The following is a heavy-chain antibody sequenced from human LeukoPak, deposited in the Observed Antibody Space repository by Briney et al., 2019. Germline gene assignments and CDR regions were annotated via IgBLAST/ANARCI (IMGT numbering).Heavy chain of an antibody. CDR3: AKELPNGSSGLGYFDY. CDR1: GFTFSSYS. Sequence: PGGSLRLSCAASGFTFSSYSMNWVRQAPGKGLEWVSSISSSSSYIYYADSVKGRFTISRDNAKNSLYLQMNSLRAEDTALYYCAKELPNGSSGLGYFDYWGQGTLVTVSS. J-gene: IGHJ4*02. CDR2: ISSSSSYI. D-gene: IGHD3-10*01. V-gene: IGHV3-21*04.